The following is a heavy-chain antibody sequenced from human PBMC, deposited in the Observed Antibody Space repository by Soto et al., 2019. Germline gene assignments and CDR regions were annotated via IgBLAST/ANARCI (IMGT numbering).Heavy chain of an antibody. CDR1: GGTFNKYA. V-gene: IGHV1-69*01. J-gene: IGHJ4*02. CDR3: ARSIGSGGVMGGFDY. D-gene: IGHD3-16*01. Sequence: QVQLVQSGAEVRKPGSAVRVSCKASGGTFNKYAMNWVRQAPGQGLEWMAGIIPIFETPRYAQQFQGRVTITVEVSTTTAYMELSSLRSDDTAIYYCARSIGSGGVMGGFDYWGQGTLVTVAS. CDR2: IIPIFETP.